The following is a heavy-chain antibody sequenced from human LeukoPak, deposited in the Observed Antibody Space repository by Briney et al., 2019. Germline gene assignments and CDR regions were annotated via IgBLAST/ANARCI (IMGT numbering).Heavy chain of an antibody. CDR3: ARGYCSGGSCSKWDY. J-gene: IGHJ4*02. D-gene: IGHD2-15*01. CDR1: GYTFTAYY. V-gene: IGHV1-2*06. Sequence: ASVKVSCKASGYTFTAYYIHWVRQAPGQGLEWMGRINPNTGGTNYAQKLQGRVTMTTDTSTSTAYMELRSLRSDDTAVYYCARGYCSGGSCSKWDYWGQGTLVTVSS. CDR2: INPNTGGT.